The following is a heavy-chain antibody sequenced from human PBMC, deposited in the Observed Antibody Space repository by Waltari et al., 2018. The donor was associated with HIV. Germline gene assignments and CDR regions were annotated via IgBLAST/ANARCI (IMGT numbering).Heavy chain of an antibody. CDR1: GYPFTSYA. CDR3: ARDPGGSGWSWFDP. CDR2: INAGNGNT. D-gene: IGHD6-19*01. V-gene: IGHV1-3*01. J-gene: IGHJ5*02. Sequence: QVQLVQSGAEGKKPGASVKVSCKASGYPFTSYAMHWGRQAPGQRLEWMGWINAGNGNTKYSQKFQGRVTITRDTSASTAYMELSSLRSEDTAVYYCARDPGGSGWSWFDPWGQGTLVTVSS.